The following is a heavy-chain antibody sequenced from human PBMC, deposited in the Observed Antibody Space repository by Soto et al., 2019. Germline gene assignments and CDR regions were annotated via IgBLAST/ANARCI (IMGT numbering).Heavy chain of an antibody. CDR1: GYTFTGYY. V-gene: IGHV1-2*02. CDR2: INPNSGST. Sequence: QVQRVQSGAEVKKPGASVKVSCKASGYTFTGYYMHWVRQAPGQGLEWMGWINPNSGSTNYAQKLQGSVTMTRYTAISTAYMELSRLRSDDTAVYYCARVNVVVVASTREYYFDYWGQVNLVTVSS. J-gene: IGHJ4*02. CDR3: ARVNVVVVASTREYYFDY. D-gene: IGHD2-15*01.